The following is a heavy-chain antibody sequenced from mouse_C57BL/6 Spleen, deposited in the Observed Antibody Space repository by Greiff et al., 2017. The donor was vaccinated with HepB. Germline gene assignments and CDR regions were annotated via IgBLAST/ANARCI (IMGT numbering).Heavy chain of an antibody. Sequence: VQLQQSGAELVRPGTSVKVSCKASGYAFTNYLIEWVKQRPGQGLEWIGVINPGSGGTNYNEKFKGKATLTADKSSSTAYMQLSSLTSEDSAVYFGARSTSYYYPFDYWGQGTTLTVSS. CDR1: GYAFTNYL. D-gene: IGHD1-1*01. CDR2: INPGSGGT. J-gene: IGHJ2*01. V-gene: IGHV1-54*01. CDR3: ARSTSYYYPFDY.